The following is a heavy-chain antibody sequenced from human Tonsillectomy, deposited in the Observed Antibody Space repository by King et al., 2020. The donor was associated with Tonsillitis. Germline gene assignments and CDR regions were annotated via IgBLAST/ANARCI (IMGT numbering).Heavy chain of an antibody. CDR1: GFTFDDYA. D-gene: IGHD2-2*02. CDR2: ISWNSGSI. Sequence: VQLVESGGGLVQPGRSLRLSCAASGFTFDDYAMHWVRQAPGKGLEWVSGISWNSGSIGYADSVKGRFTISRDNAKNSLYLQMNSLRAEDTALIYCAKDIGDIVVVPAAISYYYYGMDVWGQGTTVTVSS. J-gene: IGHJ6*02. CDR3: AKDIGDIVVVPAAISYYYYGMDV. V-gene: IGHV3-9*01.